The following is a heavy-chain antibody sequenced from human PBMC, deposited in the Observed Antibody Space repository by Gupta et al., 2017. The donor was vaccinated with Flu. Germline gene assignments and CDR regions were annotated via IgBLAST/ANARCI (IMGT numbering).Heavy chain of an antibody. CDR1: GGSISSGSYY. Sequence: QVQLQESGPGLVKPSQTLSLTCTVSGGSISSGSYYWSWIRQPAGKGLEWIGRIYTSGSTNYNPSLKSRVTISVDTSKNQFSLKLSSVTAADTAVYYCALSSTSCYTGVCDFDYWGQGTLVTVSS. CDR3: ALSSTSCYTGVCDFDY. J-gene: IGHJ4*02. D-gene: IGHD2-2*02. V-gene: IGHV4-61*02. CDR2: IYTSGST.